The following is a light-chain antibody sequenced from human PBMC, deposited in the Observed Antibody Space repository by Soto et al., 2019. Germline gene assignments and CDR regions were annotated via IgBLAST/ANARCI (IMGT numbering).Light chain of an antibody. CDR1: SSDVGGYNY. V-gene: IGLV2-8*01. Sequence: QSALTQPASASGSPGQSVTISCTGTSSDVGGYNYVSWYQQHPGKAPKLMISEVSKRPSGVPDRFAGSKSGNTASLTVAGLQAEEEADYYCSSFAGNNNLVFGGGTKLTVL. CDR3: SSFAGNNNLV. CDR2: EVS. J-gene: IGLJ2*01.